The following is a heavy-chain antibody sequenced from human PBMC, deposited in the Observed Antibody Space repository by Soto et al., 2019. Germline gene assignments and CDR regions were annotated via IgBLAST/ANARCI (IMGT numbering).Heavy chain of an antibody. V-gene: IGHV4-59*13. D-gene: IGHD2-21*02. CDR3: ARDLWGYCGTDCYPLDV. CDR2: MYNTGST. J-gene: IGHJ6*02. Sequence: SETLSLTCTVSGGSISGYYGSWIRQPPGKGLEWIGYMYNTGSTVYNPSFKSRVTISVDTSKNQFSLKLNSVTAADTAIYYCARDLWGYCGTDCYPLDVWGQGTTVTVSS. CDR1: GGSISGYY.